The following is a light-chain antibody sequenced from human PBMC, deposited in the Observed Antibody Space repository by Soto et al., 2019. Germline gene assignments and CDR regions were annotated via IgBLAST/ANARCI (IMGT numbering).Light chain of an antibody. CDR3: QSYDSSLSVSYV. CDR1: SSNIGAGYD. V-gene: IGLV1-40*01. J-gene: IGLJ1*01. CDR2: GNK. Sequence: QSVLTQPPSVSGAPGQRVTISCTGSSSNIGAGYDVHWYQQRPGTAPKLLIYGNKNRPSGVPDRFSGSKSGTSASLAITGLQAEDEADYYCQSYDSSLSVSYVVGTGTKLTFL.